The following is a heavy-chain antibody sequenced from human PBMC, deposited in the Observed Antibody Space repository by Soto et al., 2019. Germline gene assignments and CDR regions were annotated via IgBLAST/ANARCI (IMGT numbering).Heavy chain of an antibody. CDR1: GGSISSSSYY. J-gene: IGHJ6*03. D-gene: IGHD3-10*01. CDR2: IYYSGST. Sequence: SETLSLTCTVSGGSISSSSYYWGWIRQPPGKGLEWIGSIYYSGSTYYNPSLKSRVTISVDTSKNQFSLKLSSVTAADTAVYYCARLGAITMVRGVMFSANYYYYYMDVWGKGTTVTVSS. V-gene: IGHV4-39*01. CDR3: ARLGAITMVRGVMFSANYYYYYMDV.